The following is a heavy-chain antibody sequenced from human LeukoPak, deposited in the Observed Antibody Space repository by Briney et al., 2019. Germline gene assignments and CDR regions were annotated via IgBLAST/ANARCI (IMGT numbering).Heavy chain of an antibody. V-gene: IGHV3-74*01. CDR2: INSDGSST. D-gene: IGHD2-15*01. CDR1: GFTFSSYW. CDR3: ARGTRSGGFDY. Sequence: GGSLRLSCAASGFTFSSYWMHWVRQAPGKGLVWVSRINSDGSSTSYADSVKGRYTISRDNAKNTLYLQMNSLRAEDTAVYYCARGTRSGGFDYWGQGTLVTVSS. J-gene: IGHJ4*02.